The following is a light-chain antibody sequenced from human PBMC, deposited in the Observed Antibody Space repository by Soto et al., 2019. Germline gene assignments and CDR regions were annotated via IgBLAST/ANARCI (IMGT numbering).Light chain of an antibody. CDR2: DAS. Sequence: EIVLTQSPATLSLSPGERATLSCGASQSVSSSYLAWYQQKPGLAPRLLIYDASTRATGLPARFSGSGSGTEFTLTISSLQSEDFAVYYCQQYNKWPPYTFGQGTKVDIK. CDR3: QQYNKWPPYT. V-gene: IGKV3-15*01. CDR1: QSVSSSY. J-gene: IGKJ2*01.